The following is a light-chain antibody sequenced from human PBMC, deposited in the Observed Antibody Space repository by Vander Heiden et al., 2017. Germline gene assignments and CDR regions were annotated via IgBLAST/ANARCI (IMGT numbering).Light chain of an antibody. V-gene: IGKV1-5*01. CDR3: QQYNSYLLT. J-gene: IGKJ4*01. CDR2: DAS. Sequence: DIQITQSPSTLSASVGDRVTITCRASQRISSWLAWYQQKPGKAPKLLIYDASSLESGVPSRFSGSGSGTEFTLTISSLQPDDFATYYCQQYNSYLLTFGAGTKVEIK. CDR1: QRISSW.